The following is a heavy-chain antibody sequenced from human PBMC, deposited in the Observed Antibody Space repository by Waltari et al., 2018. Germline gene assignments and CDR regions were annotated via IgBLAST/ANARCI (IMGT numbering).Heavy chain of an antibody. J-gene: IGHJ4*02. D-gene: IGHD3-22*01. CDR3: AREDTMTLNIYYFDY. CDR2: IIPILGIA. Sequence: QVQLVQSGAEVKKPGSSVKVSCKASGGTFSSYTISWVRQAPGQGLEWMGRIIPILGIANYAQKFQGRVTITADKSTSTAYMELSSLRSEDTAVYYCAREDTMTLNIYYFDYWGQGTLVTVSS. CDR1: GGTFSSYT. V-gene: IGHV1-69*08.